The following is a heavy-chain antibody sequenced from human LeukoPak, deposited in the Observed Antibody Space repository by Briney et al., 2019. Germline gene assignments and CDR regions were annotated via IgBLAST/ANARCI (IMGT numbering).Heavy chain of an antibody. J-gene: IGHJ4*02. CDR1: GGSITTTSYY. Sequence: SETLSLTCTVSGGSITTTSYYWGWIRQPPGKGLEWIGSIDYRGTTHYNPSLKSRITISVDTYNNQFSLKGSSVTAADTAVYYCARHGEGGLRYHDYWGQGILVTVSS. D-gene: IGHD3-9*01. V-gene: IGHV4-39*01. CDR2: IDYRGTT. CDR3: ARHGEGGLRYHDY.